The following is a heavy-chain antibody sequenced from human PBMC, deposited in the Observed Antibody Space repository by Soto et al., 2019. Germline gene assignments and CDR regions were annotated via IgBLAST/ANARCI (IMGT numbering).Heavy chain of an antibody. J-gene: IGHJ3*01. CDR2: ISWNNGNI. D-gene: IGHD1-26*01. CDR1: GFTFDQHA. Sequence: HPGGSLRLSCAASGFTFDQHAMHWVRQAPGKGLEWVSGISWNNGNIGYAASVKGRFTISRDNAKNSLYLQMERLRTEDTALYYCAKDILLGNSGSYPDAFDVWGQGTMVTVSS. V-gene: IGHV3-9*01. CDR3: AKDILLGNSGSYPDAFDV.